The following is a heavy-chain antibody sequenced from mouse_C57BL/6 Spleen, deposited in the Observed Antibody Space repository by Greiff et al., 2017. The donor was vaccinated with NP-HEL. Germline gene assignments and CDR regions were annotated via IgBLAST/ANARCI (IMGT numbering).Heavy chain of an antibody. V-gene: IGHV5-9-1*02. Sequence: EVKVVESGEGLVKPGGSLKLSCAASGFTFSSYAMSWVRRTPEKRLEWVAYISSGGDYIYYADTVKGRFTISRDNARNTLYLQMSSLKSEDTAMYYCTRDQHDGSSYWYFDVWGTGTTVTVSS. CDR3: TRDQHDGSSYWYFDV. CDR1: GFTFSSYA. CDR2: ISSGGDYI. J-gene: IGHJ1*03. D-gene: IGHD1-1*01.